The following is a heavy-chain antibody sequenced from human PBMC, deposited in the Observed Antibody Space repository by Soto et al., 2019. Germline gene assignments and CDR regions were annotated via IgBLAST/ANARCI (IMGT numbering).Heavy chain of an antibody. D-gene: IGHD2-15*01. Sequence: SETLSLTCSVSGGSISASHWNWIRQPPGKGLEWIGYIYYSGNTLYNPSLKSRVTVSVDTSKNQVSLKGNSVSTADTAVYYCARAGGCSGGSCYSFIWGLNYGMDVWGQGTTVTVSS. CDR2: IYYSGNT. CDR1: GGSISASH. V-gene: IGHV4-59*12. CDR3: ARAGGCSGGSCYSFIWGLNYGMDV. J-gene: IGHJ6*02.